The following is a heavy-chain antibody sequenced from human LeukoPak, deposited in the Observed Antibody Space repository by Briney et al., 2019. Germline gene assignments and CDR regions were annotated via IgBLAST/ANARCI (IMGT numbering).Heavy chain of an antibody. Sequence: SETLSLTCTVSGGSISSPTYYWGWIRQPPGKGLEWIGEINHSGSTNYNPSLKSRVTISVDTSKNQFSLKLSSVTAADTAVYYCARVNYDILTGDMRDYYGMDVWGQGTTVTVSS. CDR1: GGSISSPTYY. D-gene: IGHD3-9*01. CDR3: ARVNYDILTGDMRDYYGMDV. J-gene: IGHJ6*02. CDR2: INHSGST. V-gene: IGHV4-39*07.